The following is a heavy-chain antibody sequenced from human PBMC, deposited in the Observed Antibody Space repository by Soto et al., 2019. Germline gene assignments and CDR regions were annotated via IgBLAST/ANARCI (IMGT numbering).Heavy chain of an antibody. J-gene: IGHJ4*02. CDR2: INYRGTT. V-gene: IGHV4-31*03. Sequence: QVQLQESGPGLVRPSQTLSLTCTVSGGSINSGDSYWNWIRQHPEKGLEWIGYINYRGTTFYNPSLKSRIFISADTSENQFSLKLNSVTAADTAVYYCVRDAPGVAPYRGQGTLVTVSS. CDR3: VRDAPGVAPY. CDR1: GGSINSGDSY. D-gene: IGHD2-2*01.